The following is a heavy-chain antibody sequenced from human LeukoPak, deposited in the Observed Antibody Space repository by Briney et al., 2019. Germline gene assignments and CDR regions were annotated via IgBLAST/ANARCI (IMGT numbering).Heavy chain of an antibody. CDR2: ISAYNGNT. J-gene: IGHJ6*02. D-gene: IGHD3-10*01. CDR1: GYTFSSYS. V-gene: IGHV1-18*04. Sequence: ASVKVSCNTSGYTFSSYSVSWVRQAPGQGLEWMAWISAYNGNTIYAQKFQDRVTMTTDTFTSTAYMELRSLRSDDTAVYYCARDLRGYYGSGSYYEFGMDVWGQGTTVTVSS. CDR3: ARDLRGYYGSGSYYEFGMDV.